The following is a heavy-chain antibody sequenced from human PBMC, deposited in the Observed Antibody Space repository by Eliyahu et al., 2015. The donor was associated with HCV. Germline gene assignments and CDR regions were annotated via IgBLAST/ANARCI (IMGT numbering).Heavy chain of an antibody. CDR3: ARYSTSSGWFDP. D-gene: IGHD6-6*01. Sequence: QLQLQESGPGLVKPSETLSLTCTVSGDSISSSSYYWGWIRQPPGKGREWXGGIYXRGTTYXNPSLKSRVTISVDTSKKRFSLKLSPVTAADTAVYYCARYSTSSGWFDPWGQGALVTVSS. CDR2: IYXRGTT. J-gene: IGHJ5*02. CDR1: GDSISSSSYY. V-gene: IGHV4-39*01.